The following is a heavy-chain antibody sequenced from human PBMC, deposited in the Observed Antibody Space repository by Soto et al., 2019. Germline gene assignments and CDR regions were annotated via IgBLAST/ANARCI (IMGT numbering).Heavy chain of an antibody. D-gene: IGHD6-13*01. V-gene: IGHV4-31*02. CDR3: ARRPTYSSSWYFDD. Sequence: SETLSLTCTVSGGSISSGGYYWSWIRQHPGKGLEWIGYIYYSGSTYYNPSLKSRVTISVDTSKNQFSLKLSSVTAADTAVYYCARRPTYSSSWYFDDWGQGSLVTVSS. CDR1: GGSISSGGYY. J-gene: IGHJ4*02. CDR2: IYYSGST.